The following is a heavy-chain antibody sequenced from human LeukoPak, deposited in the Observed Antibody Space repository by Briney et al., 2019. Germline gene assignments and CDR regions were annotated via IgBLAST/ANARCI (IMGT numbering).Heavy chain of an antibody. D-gene: IGHD3-10*01. CDR1: GFTFSSYA. Sequence: PGGSLRLSCAASGFTFSSYAMHWVRQAPGKGLEWVAVISYDGSNKYYADSVKGRFTISRDNSKNTLYLQMNSLRAEDTAVYYCAKDSLTYYYGSGSISGYWGQGTLVTVSS. J-gene: IGHJ4*02. V-gene: IGHV3-30-3*01. CDR3: AKDSLTYYYGSGSISGY. CDR2: ISYDGSNK.